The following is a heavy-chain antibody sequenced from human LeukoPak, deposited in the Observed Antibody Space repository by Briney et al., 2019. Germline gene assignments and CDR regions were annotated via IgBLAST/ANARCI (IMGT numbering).Heavy chain of an antibody. CDR3: ARSALQDCSSTSCYISWFDP. D-gene: IGHD2-2*02. CDR1: GGTFSSYA. CDR2: IIPIFGTA. J-gene: IGHJ5*02. V-gene: IGHV1-69*05. Sequence: SVKVSCKASGGTFSSYAISWVRQAPGQGLEWMGGIIPIFGTANYAQKFQGRVTITTDESTSTAYMEPSSLRSEDTAVYYCARSALQDCSSTSCYISWFDPWGQGTLVTVSS.